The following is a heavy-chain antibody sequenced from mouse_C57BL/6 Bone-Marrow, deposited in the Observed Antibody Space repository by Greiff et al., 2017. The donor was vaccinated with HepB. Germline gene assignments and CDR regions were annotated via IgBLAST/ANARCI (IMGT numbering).Heavy chain of an antibody. CDR2: INPSSGYT. D-gene: IGHD1-1*01. CDR3: ARDFHYYGSLDY. Sequence: QVHVKQSGAELAKPGASVKLSCKASGYTFTSYWMHWVKQRPGQGLEWIGYINPSSGYTKYNQKFKDKATLTADKSSSTAYMELRSLTSEDSAVYFCARDFHYYGSLDYWGQGTTLTVSS. V-gene: IGHV1-7*01. CDR1: GYTFTSYW. J-gene: IGHJ2*01.